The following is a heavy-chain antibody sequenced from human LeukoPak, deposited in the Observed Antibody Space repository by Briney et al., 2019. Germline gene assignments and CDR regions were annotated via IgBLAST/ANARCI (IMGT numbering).Heavy chain of an antibody. CDR1: GFTFSSYS. D-gene: IGHD2-15*01. CDR2: ITASGTAM. Sequence: GGSLRLSCAASGFTFSSYSMNWVRQAPGKGLEWVSHITASGTAMFYADSVKGRFTISRDNAKNSLYLQMNSLRDEDTAVYYCAKEWALSLEYCSGGSCYSPFDYWGQGTLVTVSS. V-gene: IGHV3-48*02. CDR3: AKEWALSLEYCSGGSCYSPFDY. J-gene: IGHJ4*02.